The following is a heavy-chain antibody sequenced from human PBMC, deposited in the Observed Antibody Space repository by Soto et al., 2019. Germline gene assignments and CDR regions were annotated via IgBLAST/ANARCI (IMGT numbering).Heavy chain of an antibody. J-gene: IGHJ6*02. CDR1: GYSFTSYW. CDR2: IYPGDSDT. V-gene: IGHV5-51*01. CDR3: ARSRSYYDFWSGYYTTRLSENYYYYYGMDV. D-gene: IGHD3-3*01. Sequence: GESLKISCKGSGYSFTSYWIGWVRQMPGKGLEWMGIIYPGDSDTRYSPSFQGQVTISADKSISTAYLQWSSLKASDTAMYYCARSRSYYDFWSGYYTTRLSENYYYYYGMDVWGQGTTVTVSS.